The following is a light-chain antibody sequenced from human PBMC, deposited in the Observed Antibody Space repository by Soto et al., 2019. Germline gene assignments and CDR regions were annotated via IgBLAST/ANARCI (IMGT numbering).Light chain of an antibody. Sequence: DIQMTQSPSTLSASGGDRVTITCRASQSISSWLSWYQQKPGKAPKLLIFDASKLESGVPSRFSGSGSGTEFTLTITSLQPDDFATYYCQQYNSYWTFGQGTKVDIK. CDR3: QQYNSYWT. CDR2: DAS. J-gene: IGKJ1*01. CDR1: QSISSW. V-gene: IGKV1-5*01.